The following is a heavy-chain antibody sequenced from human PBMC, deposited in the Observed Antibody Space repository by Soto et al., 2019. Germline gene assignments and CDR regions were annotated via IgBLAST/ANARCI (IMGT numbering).Heavy chain of an antibody. D-gene: IGHD3-9*01. V-gene: IGHV3-15*01. Sequence: WGSLRLSCVASGFNLGHPWMTCGRHSSFKWLEWVVRIKSKTDGGTAVYTAPVKGRATISRDDSKNTVYLQMNSLKTEDTAVYYCTTGIYYDILTGYHNVAYWGQGALVTVSS. CDR1: GFNLGHPW. CDR2: IKSKTDGGTA. J-gene: IGHJ4*02. CDR3: TTGIYYDILTGYHNVAY.